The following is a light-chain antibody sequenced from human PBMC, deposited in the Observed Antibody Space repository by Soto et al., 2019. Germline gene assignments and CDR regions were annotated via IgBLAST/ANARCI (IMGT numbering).Light chain of an antibody. CDR2: AVS. V-gene: IGKV1-39*01. CDR3: QQTSDTLSIT. Sequence: DIQMTQSPSSLSASVGDRVTITCRASQNINNYLNWYQQKPGKAPELMIYAVSNLRSGVPSRFSGSGSGTDFTLSISSLQPEDLATYYCQQTSDTLSITFGGGTKVEI. J-gene: IGKJ4*01. CDR1: QNINNY.